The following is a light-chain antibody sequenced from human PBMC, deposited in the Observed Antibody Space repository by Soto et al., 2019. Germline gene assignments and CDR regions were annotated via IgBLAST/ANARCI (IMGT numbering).Light chain of an antibody. J-gene: IGLJ3*02. CDR1: SSNIGSNY. Sequence: QSVLTQPPSASGTPGQRVTISCSGSSSNIGSNYVYWYQQLPGTAPKLLIYTNNQRPSGVPARFSGSKSGTSASLAISGLQSEDEADYYCAAWDDSLSGWVFGGGTKVTVL. V-gene: IGLV1-47*02. CDR2: TNN. CDR3: AAWDDSLSGWV.